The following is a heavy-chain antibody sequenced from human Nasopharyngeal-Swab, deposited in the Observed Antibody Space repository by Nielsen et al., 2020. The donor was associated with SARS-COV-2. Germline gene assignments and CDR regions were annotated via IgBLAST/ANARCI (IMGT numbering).Heavy chain of an antibody. CDR2: ISSTSSHT. D-gene: IGHD3-22*01. Sequence: GGSLRLSCAASGFSFSDYYMSWIRQAPGKGLEWVAYISSTSSHTNYADSVKGRFTISRDNAKNSLYLQMNSLRAEDTAVYYCANYDSSGYLIDYWGQGTLVTVSS. V-gene: IGHV3-11*03. CDR3: ANYDSSGYLIDY. CDR1: GFSFSDYY. J-gene: IGHJ4*02.